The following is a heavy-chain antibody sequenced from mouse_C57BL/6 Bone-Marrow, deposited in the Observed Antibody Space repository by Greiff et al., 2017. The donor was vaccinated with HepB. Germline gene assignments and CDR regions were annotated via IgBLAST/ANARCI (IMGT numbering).Heavy chain of an antibody. CDR2: INPSSGYT. V-gene: IGHV1-4*01. Sequence: VQLQQSGAELARPGASVKMSCKASGYTFTSYTMHWVKQRPGQGLEWIGYINPSSGYTKYNQKFKDKATLTADKSSSTAYMQLSSLTSEDSAVYYCARRAITTVVATPFAYWGQGTLVTVSA. D-gene: IGHD1-1*01. CDR3: ARRAITTVVATPFAY. CDR1: GYTFTSYT. J-gene: IGHJ3*01.